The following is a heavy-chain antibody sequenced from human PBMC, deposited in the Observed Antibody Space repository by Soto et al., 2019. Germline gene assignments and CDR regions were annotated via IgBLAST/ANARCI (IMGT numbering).Heavy chain of an antibody. Sequence: SETLSLTCAVYGGSFSGYYWSWIRQPPGKGLEWIGEINHSGSTNYNPSLKSRVTISVDTSKNQFSLKLSSVTAADTAVYYCARVLWSGYRFDPWGQGTLVTVSS. V-gene: IGHV4-34*01. CDR1: GGSFSGYY. D-gene: IGHD3-3*01. CDR2: INHSGST. CDR3: ARVLWSGYRFDP. J-gene: IGHJ5*02.